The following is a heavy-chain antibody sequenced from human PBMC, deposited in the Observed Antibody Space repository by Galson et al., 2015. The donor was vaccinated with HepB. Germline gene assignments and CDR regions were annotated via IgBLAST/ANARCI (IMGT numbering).Heavy chain of an antibody. J-gene: IGHJ5*02. CDR3: ASSHSGGHCGGDCYHNWFDP. CDR1: GGTFSSYA. CDR2: IIPILSIA. V-gene: IGHV1-69*10. D-gene: IGHD2-21*01. Sequence: SVKVSCKASGGTFSSYAISWVRQAPGQGLEWMGGIIPILSIANYAQKFQGRVTITADKSTSTAYMELSSLRSEDTAVYYCASSHSGGHCGGDCYHNWFDPWGQGTLVTVSS.